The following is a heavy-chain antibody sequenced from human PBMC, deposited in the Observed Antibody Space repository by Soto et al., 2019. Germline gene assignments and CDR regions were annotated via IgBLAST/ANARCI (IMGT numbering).Heavy chain of an antibody. J-gene: IGHJ4*02. CDR1: GASINSGGYY. D-gene: IGHD1-26*01. V-gene: IGHV4-31*03. CDR2: IYFSGST. Sequence: PSEALSLTSTVSGASINSGGYYCSWIRQLPGKGLEWIGYIYFSGSTYYNPSLESRVTISLDTSQNQFSLKLSSVTAADTAVYYCASVNAWEALHAYWGQATRFTVSS. CDR3: ASVNAWEALHAY.